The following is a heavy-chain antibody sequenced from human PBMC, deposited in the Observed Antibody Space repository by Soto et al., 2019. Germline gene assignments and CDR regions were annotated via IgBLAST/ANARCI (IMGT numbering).Heavy chain of an antibody. CDR3: ARSGQVGNWFDP. D-gene: IGHD3-3*01. Sequence: GASVKVSCKASGYTFTSYDINWVRQATGQGLEWMGWMNPNSGNTGYAQKFQGRVTMIRNTSISTAYMELSSLRSEDTAVYYCARSGQVGNWFDPWGQGTLVTVSS. V-gene: IGHV1-8*01. J-gene: IGHJ5*02. CDR2: MNPNSGNT. CDR1: GYTFTSYD.